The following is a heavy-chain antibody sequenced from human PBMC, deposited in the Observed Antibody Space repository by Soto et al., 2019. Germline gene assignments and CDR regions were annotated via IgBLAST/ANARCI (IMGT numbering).Heavy chain of an antibody. CDR1: GFTFSSYS. CDR2: ISSSSSTI. CDR3: ARDRFPLLWFGESPYHFDY. V-gene: IGHV3-48*02. J-gene: IGHJ4*02. Sequence: PGGSLRLSCAASGFTFSSYSMNWVRQAPGKGLEWVSYISSSSSTIYYADSVKGRFTISRDNAKNSLYLQMNSLRDEDTAVYYCARDRFPLLWFGESPYHFDYRGQGPLVTVSS. D-gene: IGHD3-10*01.